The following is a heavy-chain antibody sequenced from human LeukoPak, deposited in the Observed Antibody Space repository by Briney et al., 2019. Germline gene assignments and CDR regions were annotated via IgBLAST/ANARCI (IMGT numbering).Heavy chain of an antibody. D-gene: IGHD3-16*02. CDR2: IYHSGST. Sequence: SETLSLTCTVSDYSISSGYYWGWIRQPPGKGLEWIGRIYHSGSTYYNASLKSRVTISVDTSKNQFSLKLSSVTAADTAVYYCASGVAVWGSYRYNWFDPRGQGTLVTVSS. CDR3: ASGVAVWGSYRYNWFDP. CDR1: DYSISSGYY. J-gene: IGHJ5*02. V-gene: IGHV4-38-2*02.